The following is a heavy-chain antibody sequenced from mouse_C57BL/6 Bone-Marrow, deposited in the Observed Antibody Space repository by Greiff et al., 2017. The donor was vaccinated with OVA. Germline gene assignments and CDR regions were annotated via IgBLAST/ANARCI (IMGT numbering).Heavy chain of an antibody. CDR1: GYTFTSYG. D-gene: IGHD3-2*02. Sequence: VQVVESGAELARPGASVKLSCKASGYTFTSYGISWVKQRTGQGLEWIGEIYPRSGNTYYNEKFKGKATLTADKSSSTAYMELRSRTSEDSAVYFCARSGQLRRSWFAYWGQGTLVTVSA. J-gene: IGHJ3*01. CDR2: IYPRSGNT. V-gene: IGHV1-81*01. CDR3: ARSGQLRRSWFAY.